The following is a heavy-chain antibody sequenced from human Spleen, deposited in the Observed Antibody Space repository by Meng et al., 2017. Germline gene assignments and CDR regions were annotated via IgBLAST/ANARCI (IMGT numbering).Heavy chain of an antibody. D-gene: IGHD5-12*01. J-gene: IGHJ4*02. Sequence: QVKRQEWGAGLLKLSETLSLTCAVYGGSFSGYYWSWIRQPPGKGLEWIGEINHSGSTNYNPSLKSRVTISVDTSKNQFSLKLSSVTAADTAVYYCARGRWLRILDYWGQGTLVTVSS. CDR1: GGSFSGYY. CDR2: INHSGST. CDR3: ARGRWLRILDY. V-gene: IGHV4-34*01.